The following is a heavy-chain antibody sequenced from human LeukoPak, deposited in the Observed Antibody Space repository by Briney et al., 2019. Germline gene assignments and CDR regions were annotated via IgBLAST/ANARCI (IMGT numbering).Heavy chain of an antibody. CDR2: INPNSGGT. CDR3: VREGSLIKQLRYVYYMDV. D-gene: IGHD6-6*01. Sequence: ASVKVSCKASGYTFTGYYMHWVRQAPGQGLEWMGWINPNSGGTNYAQKFQGRVTMTRDTSISTAYMELSSLRSEDTAVYYCVREGSLIKQLRYVYYMDVWGKGTTVTVSS. CDR1: GYTFTGYY. J-gene: IGHJ6*03. V-gene: IGHV1-2*02.